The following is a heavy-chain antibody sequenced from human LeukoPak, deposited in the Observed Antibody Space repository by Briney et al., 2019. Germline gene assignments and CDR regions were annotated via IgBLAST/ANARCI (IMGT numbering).Heavy chain of an antibody. CDR3: ARLTVVNGAFDI. J-gene: IGHJ3*02. CDR2: IYYSGST. Sequence: SETLSLTCTVSGGSISSSSYYWGWIRQPPGKGLEWIGSIYYSGSTYYNPSLKSRVTISVDTSKNQFSLKLSSVTAADTAVYYCARLTVVNGAFDIWGQGTMVTVSS. V-gene: IGHV4-39*07. CDR1: GGSISSSSYY. D-gene: IGHD4-23*01.